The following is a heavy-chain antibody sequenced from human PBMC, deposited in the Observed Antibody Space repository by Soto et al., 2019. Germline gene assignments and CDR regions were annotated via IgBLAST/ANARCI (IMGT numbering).Heavy chain of an antibody. V-gene: IGHV3-15*07. CDR3: TTDPGWRYSLNSYYYYGMDV. CDR2: IKSKTDGVTT. Sequence: PGGSLRLSCAASGFTFSNAWINWVRQAPGKGLEGVGRIKSKTDGVTTDYAAPVKGRFTISRDDSKNTLYLQMNSLKTEDTAVYYCTTDPGWRYSLNSYYYYGMDVWGQGTTVTVSS. J-gene: IGHJ6*02. D-gene: IGHD2-21*01. CDR1: GFTFSNAW.